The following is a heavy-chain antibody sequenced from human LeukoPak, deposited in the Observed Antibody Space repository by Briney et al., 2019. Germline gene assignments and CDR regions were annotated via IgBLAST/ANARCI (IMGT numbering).Heavy chain of an antibody. Sequence: PSGTLSLTCAVSGGSISSSNWWSWVRQPPGKGLEWIGEIYHSGSINYNPSLKSRVTISVDKSKNQFSLNLSSVTAADTAVYFCARSVPVAGTVPPSLDYWGQGTLVTVSS. CDR2: IYHSGSI. CDR1: GGSISSSNW. CDR3: ARSVPVAGTVPPSLDY. V-gene: IGHV4-4*02. D-gene: IGHD6-19*01. J-gene: IGHJ4*02.